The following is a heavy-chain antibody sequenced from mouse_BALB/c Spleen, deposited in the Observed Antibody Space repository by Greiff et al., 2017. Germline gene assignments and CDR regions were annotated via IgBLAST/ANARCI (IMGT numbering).Heavy chain of an antibody. Sequence: VQLKQSGTVLARPGASVKMSCKASGYTFTSYWMHWVKQRPGQGLEWIGAIYPGNSDTSYNQKFKGKAKLTAVTSTSTAYMELSSLTNEDSAVYYCTREGPYYDYDWFAYWGQGALVTDSA. CDR2: IYPGNSDT. CDR3: TREGPYYDYDWFAY. D-gene: IGHD2-4*01. V-gene: IGHV1-5*01. J-gene: IGHJ3*01. CDR1: GYTFTSYW.